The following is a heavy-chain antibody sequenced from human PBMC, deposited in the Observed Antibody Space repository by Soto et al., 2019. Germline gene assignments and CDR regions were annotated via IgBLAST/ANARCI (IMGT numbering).Heavy chain of an antibody. D-gene: IGHD5-18*01. CDR2: IYSGGTT. CDR1: GFTVSSNY. CDR3: ARGHLNSYGRPRDY. Sequence: EVQLVESGGGLIQPGGSLRLSCAASGFTVSSNYMSWVRQAPGKGLEWVSVIYSGGTTYYADSVKGRFTISRDNSKNTLYLQMNSLRAEDTAVYYCARGHLNSYGRPRDYWGQGTLVTGSS. J-gene: IGHJ4*02. V-gene: IGHV3-53*01.